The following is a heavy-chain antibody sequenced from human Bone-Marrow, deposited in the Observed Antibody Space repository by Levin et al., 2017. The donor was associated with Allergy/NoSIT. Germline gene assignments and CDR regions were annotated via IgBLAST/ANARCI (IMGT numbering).Heavy chain of an antibody. Sequence: SCTASGFTFGDYGMAWLRQAPGKGLEWVSFIRGKTYDGTTEYAASVKGRFTISRDDSKSIVYLQMNNLRTEDTALYFCTREKFGDLLPLPWFDSWGQGTLVTVSS. D-gene: IGHD3-10*01. CDR2: IRGKTYDGTT. V-gene: IGHV3-49*03. J-gene: IGHJ5*01. CDR3: TREKFGDLLPLPWFDS. CDR1: GFTFGDYG.